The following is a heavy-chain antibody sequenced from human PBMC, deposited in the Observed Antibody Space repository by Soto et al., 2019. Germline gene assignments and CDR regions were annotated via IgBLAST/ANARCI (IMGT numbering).Heavy chain of an antibody. V-gene: IGHV1-24*01. D-gene: IGHD6-13*01. Sequence: ASVKVSCKVSGYTLTELSMHWVRQAPGKGLEWMGGFDPEDGETIYAQKFQGRVTMTTDTSTSTAYMELRSLRSDDTAVFYCARERDGSSWSSAESLQYWGQGTLVTVSS. J-gene: IGHJ1*01. CDR3: ARERDGSSWSSAESLQY. CDR2: FDPEDGET. CDR1: GYTLTELS.